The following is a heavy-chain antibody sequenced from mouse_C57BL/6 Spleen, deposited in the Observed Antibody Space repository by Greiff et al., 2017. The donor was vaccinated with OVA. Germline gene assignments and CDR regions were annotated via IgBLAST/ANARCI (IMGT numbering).Heavy chain of an antibody. D-gene: IGHD1-1*01. CDR2: IYPGDGDT. Sequence: QVQLQQSGPELVKPGASVKISCKASGYAFSSSWMNWVKQRPGKGLEWIGRIYPGDGDTNYNGKFKGKATLTADKSSSTAYMQLSSLTSEDSAVYFCAIKRITTVVATDYWGQGTTLTVSS. V-gene: IGHV1-82*01. CDR1: GYAFSSSW. J-gene: IGHJ2*01. CDR3: AIKRITTVVATDY.